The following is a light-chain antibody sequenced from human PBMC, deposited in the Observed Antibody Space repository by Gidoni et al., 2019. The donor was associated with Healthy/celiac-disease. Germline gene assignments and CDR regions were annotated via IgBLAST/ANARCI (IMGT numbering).Light chain of an antibody. CDR2: LGS. CDR3: MQARQTPIT. CDR1: QSLLHSNGYNY. J-gene: IGKJ5*01. Sequence: IVMTQPPLSLPVTPGEPASISCRSSQSLLHSNGYNYLDWYLQKPGQSPQPLIYLGSNRASGVPDRFSGSGSGTDFTLKISRVEAEDVGVYYCMQARQTPITFGQGTRLEIK. V-gene: IGKV2-28*01.